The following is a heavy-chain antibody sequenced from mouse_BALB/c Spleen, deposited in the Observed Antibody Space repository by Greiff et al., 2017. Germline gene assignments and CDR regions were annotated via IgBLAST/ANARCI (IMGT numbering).Heavy chain of an antibody. V-gene: IGHV1S81*02. CDR3: ARENYGNYDAMDY. Sequence: QVQLQQPGAELVKPGASVKLSCKASGYTFTSYWMHWVKQRPGQGLEWIGEINPSNGRTNYTEKFKSKATLTVDKSSSTAYMQLSSLTSEDSAVYYCARENYGNYDAMDYWGQGTSVTVSS. D-gene: IGHD2-1*01. J-gene: IGHJ4*01. CDR2: INPSNGRT. CDR1: GYTFTSYW.